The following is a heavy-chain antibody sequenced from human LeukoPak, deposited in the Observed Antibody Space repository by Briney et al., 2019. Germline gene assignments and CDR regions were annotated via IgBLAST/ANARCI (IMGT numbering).Heavy chain of an antibody. Sequence: GGSLRLSCAASGFTFSDYYMSWIRQAPGKGLEWVSYISSSGSTIYYADSVKGRFTLSRDNAKNSLYLQMSSLRAEDTAVYYCARESRIVGYMDVWGKGTTVTISS. CDR3: ARESRIVGYMDV. D-gene: IGHD3-16*02. CDR1: GFTFSDYY. V-gene: IGHV3-11*04. J-gene: IGHJ6*03. CDR2: ISSSGSTI.